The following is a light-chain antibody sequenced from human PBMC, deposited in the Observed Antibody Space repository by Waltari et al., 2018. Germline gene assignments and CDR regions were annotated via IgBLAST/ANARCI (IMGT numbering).Light chain of an antibody. Sequence: QSALTQPRSVSGSLGLSVTISCTGSPRAARPSNSVSWYHRHPGQAPQLLLYDVTKRPSGVPDRFGGSRSGDTASLTISGLLAEDESDYFCCSYAGSSTWVFGGGTRVTVL. J-gene: IGLJ3*02. CDR3: CSYAGSSTWV. V-gene: IGLV2-11*01. CDR2: DVT. CDR1: PRAARPSNS.